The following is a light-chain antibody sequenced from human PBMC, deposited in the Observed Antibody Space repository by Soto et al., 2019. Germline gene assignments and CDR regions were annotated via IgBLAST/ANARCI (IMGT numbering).Light chain of an antibody. CDR2: GAS. V-gene: IGKV3-20*01. Sequence: EIVLTQSPGTLSLSPGERATLSCRASQSISSNYLAWYQQKPGQAPRLLIYGASSRATGIPDRFSGSGSGTDFTLTITRLEPEDFAVYYCQQYGGSPRTFGQGTTGDNK. CDR1: QSISSNY. J-gene: IGKJ1*01. CDR3: QQYGGSPRT.